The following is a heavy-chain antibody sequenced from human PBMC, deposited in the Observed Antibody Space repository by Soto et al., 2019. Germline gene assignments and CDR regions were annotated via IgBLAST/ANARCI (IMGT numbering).Heavy chain of an antibody. CDR3: ARHVEPTYYYDSSGLAFDI. D-gene: IGHD3-22*01. V-gene: IGHV5-51*01. CDR1: GYSFTSYW. Sequence: GESLKISCKGSGYSFTSYWIGWVRQMPGKGLEWMGIIYPGDSDTRYSPSFQGQVTISADKSISTAYLQWSSLKASDTAMYYCARHVEPTYYYDSSGLAFDIWGQGTMVTVSS. CDR2: IYPGDSDT. J-gene: IGHJ3*02.